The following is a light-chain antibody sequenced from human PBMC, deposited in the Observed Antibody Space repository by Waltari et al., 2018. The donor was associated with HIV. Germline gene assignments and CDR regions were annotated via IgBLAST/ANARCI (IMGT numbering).Light chain of an antibody. CDR1: QSLVHKNGKKY. CDR3: MQARQTPFT. Sequence: DIVVTQSPLSLLVSPGEPASMSCRSSQSLVHKNGKKYLDWYLPKQGQSPQLLIHLGSNRASGVPDRFSGSGSGTDFTLTISRVEAEDVGVYYCMQARQTPFTFGPGTKVEIK. J-gene: IGKJ3*01. CDR2: LGS. V-gene: IGKV2-28*01.